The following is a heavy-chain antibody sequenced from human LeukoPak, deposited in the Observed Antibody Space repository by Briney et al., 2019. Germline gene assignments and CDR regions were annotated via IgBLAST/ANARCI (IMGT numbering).Heavy chain of an antibody. D-gene: IGHD3-3*01. J-gene: IGHJ4*02. CDR2: ISSSSSYI. Sequence: GGSLRLSCAASGFTFSSYSMNWVRRAPGKGLEWVSSISSSSSYIYYADSVKGRFTISRDNAKNSLYLQMNSLRAEDTAVYYCARRGGRYYDFWSGHEDYWGQGTLVTVSS. CDR3: ARRGGRYYDFWSGHEDY. CDR1: GFTFSSYS. V-gene: IGHV3-21*01.